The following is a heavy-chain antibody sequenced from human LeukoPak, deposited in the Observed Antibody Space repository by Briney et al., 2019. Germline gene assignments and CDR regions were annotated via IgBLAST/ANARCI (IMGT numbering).Heavy chain of an antibody. J-gene: IGHJ4*02. V-gene: IGHV3-23*01. D-gene: IGHD5-12*01. CDR1: GFTFSSYA. Sequence: GGSLRLSCAASGFTFSSYAMSWVRQAPGKGLEWVSAISGCGGSTYYADSVKGRFTISRDNSKNTLYLQMNSLRAEDTAVYYCAKDESGGYDMLDYWGQGTLVTVSS. CDR3: AKDESGGYDMLDY. CDR2: ISGCGGST.